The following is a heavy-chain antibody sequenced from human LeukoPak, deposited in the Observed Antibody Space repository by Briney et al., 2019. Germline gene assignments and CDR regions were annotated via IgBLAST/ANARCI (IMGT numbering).Heavy chain of an antibody. CDR2: IYHSGST. J-gene: IGHJ4*02. CDR1: GGSISSTNW. V-gene: IGHV4-4*02. Sequence: SETLSLTCAVSGGSISSTNWWSWVRLPPGKGLEWIGEIYHSGSTNYNPSLKSRVTISVDKSKNQFSLKLSSVTAAGTAVYYCAKKKYYDSSPLDFWGQGTLVTVSS. D-gene: IGHD3-22*01. CDR3: AKKKYYDSSPLDF.